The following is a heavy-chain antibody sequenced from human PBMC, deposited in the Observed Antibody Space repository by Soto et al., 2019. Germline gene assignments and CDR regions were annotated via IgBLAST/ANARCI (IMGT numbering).Heavy chain of an antibody. J-gene: IGHJ6*02. D-gene: IGHD3-16*01. CDR3: ARGGYYDNSWGKLSHYGLDV. CDR1: GYTFIRYG. V-gene: IGHV1-18*01. CDR2: ISPYNDYT. Sequence: QVQLAQSANEVKKPGASVRVSCKAAGYTFIRYGIAWVRQAPGQGLERMGWISPYNDYTVYAQKFQGRVSMTADTSTRTVYMNLRGLKSDDTAVYYCARGGYYDNSWGKLSHYGLDVWCQGSSVSVSS.